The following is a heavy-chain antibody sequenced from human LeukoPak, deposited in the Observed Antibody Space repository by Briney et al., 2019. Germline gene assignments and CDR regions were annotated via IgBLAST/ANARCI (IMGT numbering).Heavy chain of an antibody. CDR3: ARGPEGYSYGYSPDY. CDR1: GYTSTGYY. CDR2: INPNSGGT. D-gene: IGHD5-18*01. J-gene: IGHJ4*02. V-gene: IGHV1-2*06. Sequence: AASVKVSCKASGYTSTGYYMHWVRQAPGQGLEWMGRINPNSGGTNYAQKFQGRVTMTRDTSISTAYMELSRLRSDDTAVYYCARGPEGYSYGYSPDYWGQGTLVTVSS.